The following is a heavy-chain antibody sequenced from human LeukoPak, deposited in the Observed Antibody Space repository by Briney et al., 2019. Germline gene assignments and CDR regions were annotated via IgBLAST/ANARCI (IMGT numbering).Heavy chain of an antibody. J-gene: IGHJ5*02. CDR3: ARGGLVEYSYGFFSTSQYNWFDP. D-gene: IGHD5-18*01. Sequence: ASVTVSCKASGYTFTSHYMHWVRQAPGQGLEWMGIINPTSDFTNYAQKFRGRVTMTRDMSTNTVYMELSSLRSEDTAVYYCARGGLVEYSYGFFSTSQYNWFDPWGQGTLVTVSS. CDR2: INPTSDFT. CDR1: GYTFTSHY. V-gene: IGHV1-46*01.